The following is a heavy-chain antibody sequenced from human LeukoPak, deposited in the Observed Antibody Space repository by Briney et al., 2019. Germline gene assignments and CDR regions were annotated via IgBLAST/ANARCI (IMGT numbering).Heavy chain of an antibody. CDR1: GYTLTELS. CDR3: ATVSIAVAGTGNAFDI. D-gene: IGHD6-19*01. CDR2: FDPEDGET. J-gene: IGHJ3*02. Sequence: ASVKVSCKVSGYTLTELSMHWVRQAPGKGLEWMGGFDPEDGETIYAQKFQGRVTMTEDTSTDTAYMELSSLRSEDTAVYYCATVSIAVAGTGNAFDIWGQGTMVTVSS. V-gene: IGHV1-24*01.